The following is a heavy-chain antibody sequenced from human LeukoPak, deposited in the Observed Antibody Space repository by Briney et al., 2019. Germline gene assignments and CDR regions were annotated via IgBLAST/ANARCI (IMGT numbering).Heavy chain of an antibody. CDR3: ARRRGDSSSWSYFDY. D-gene: IGHD6-13*01. J-gene: IGHJ4*02. V-gene: IGHV3-7*01. CDR2: IKVDGSEK. CDR1: GFTFSTYW. Sequence: GGSLRLSCAASGFTFSTYWMSWVRQTPEKGLEWVADIKVDGSEKYYVDSVKGRFTISRDNAKNSLYLQMNSLRAEDTAVYYCARRRGDSSSWSYFDYWGQGTLVTVSS.